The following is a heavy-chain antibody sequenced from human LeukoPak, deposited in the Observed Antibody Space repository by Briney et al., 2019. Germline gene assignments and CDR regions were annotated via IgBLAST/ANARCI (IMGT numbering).Heavy chain of an antibody. D-gene: IGHD6-19*01. Sequence: SETLSLTCTVSGGSISTYYWSWIRQPPGKGLEWIGYVYYSGSTDYNPSLKSRVTISVDTSKNQFSLKLTSVTAADTAVYYCARGFSTGWYYFDYWGQGTLVTVSS. V-gene: IGHV4-59*01. CDR1: GGSISTYY. CDR3: ARGFSTGWYYFDY. J-gene: IGHJ4*02. CDR2: VYYSGST.